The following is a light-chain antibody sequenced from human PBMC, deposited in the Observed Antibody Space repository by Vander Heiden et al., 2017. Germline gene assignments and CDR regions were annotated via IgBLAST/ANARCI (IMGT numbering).Light chain of an antibody. Sequence: IQMTQSPSSLSASVGDRVTITCRASQSISSYLNWYQQKPGKAPKLLIYAASSLQSGGPSRFSGSGCGTDFTLTSSSRQPEDFATYYCQQSYSTPQNTFGQGTRLEIK. V-gene: IGKV1-39*01. CDR2: AAS. CDR1: QSISSY. J-gene: IGKJ5*01. CDR3: QQSYSTPQNT.